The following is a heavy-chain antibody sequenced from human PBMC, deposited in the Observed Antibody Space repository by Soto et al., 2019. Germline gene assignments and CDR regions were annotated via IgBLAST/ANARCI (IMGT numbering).Heavy chain of an antibody. CDR3: AKRRGAGGHFDY. CDR1: GFTFSSYA. Sequence: PGGSLRLSCAASGFTFSSYAMGWVRQGPGKGLEWVAVVSIGGSTHYADSVRGRFTISRDNSKNTLSLQMNSLTAEDTAVYFCAKRRGAGGHFDYWGQGALVPVS. J-gene: IGHJ4*02. V-gene: IGHV3-23*01. D-gene: IGHD2-15*01. CDR2: VSIGGST.